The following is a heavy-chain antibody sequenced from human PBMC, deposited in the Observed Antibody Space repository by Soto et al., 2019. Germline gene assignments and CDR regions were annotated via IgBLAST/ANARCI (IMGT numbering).Heavy chain of an antibody. CDR2: ISGSGGST. D-gene: IGHD3-22*01. Sequence: GGSLRLSXAASGFTFSSYAMSWVRQAPGKGLEWVSAISGSGGSTYYADSVKGRFTISRDNSKNTLYLQMNSLRAEDTAVYYCAKGDYYDSSGYCDYWGQGTLVTVSS. V-gene: IGHV3-23*01. CDR3: AKGDYYDSSGYCDY. J-gene: IGHJ4*02. CDR1: GFTFSSYA.